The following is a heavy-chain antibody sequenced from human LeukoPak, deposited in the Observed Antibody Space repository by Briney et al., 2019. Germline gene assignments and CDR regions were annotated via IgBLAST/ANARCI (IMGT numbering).Heavy chain of an antibody. CDR3: ARDRYGDGFAHFDY. CDR2: ITPSGGT. V-gene: IGHV1-2*02. Sequence: ASVKVSCKASGYTFISHYMHWVRQAPGQGLEWMGWITPSGGTNYPQKFQGRVAITRDTSITTAYMDLSRLTSDDTAVYYCARDRYGDGFAHFDYWGQGALVTVSS. D-gene: IGHD5-24*01. CDR1: GYTFISHY. J-gene: IGHJ4*02.